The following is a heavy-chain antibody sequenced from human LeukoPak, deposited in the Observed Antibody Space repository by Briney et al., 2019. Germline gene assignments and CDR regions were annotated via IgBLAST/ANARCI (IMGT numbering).Heavy chain of an antibody. CDR3: ASPSNCGGDCSSNGMDV. D-gene: IGHD2-21*02. V-gene: IGHV1-18*01. CDR2: ITPYNGNT. CDR1: GYTFASYH. Sequence: GASVKVSCKASGYTFASYHITWVRQAPGQGLEWMGWITPYNGNTNYAQKFRGRVTMAADTSTNTVYLELRSLRSDDPAVYYCASPSNCGGDCSSNGMDVWGQGTTVTVSS. J-gene: IGHJ6*02.